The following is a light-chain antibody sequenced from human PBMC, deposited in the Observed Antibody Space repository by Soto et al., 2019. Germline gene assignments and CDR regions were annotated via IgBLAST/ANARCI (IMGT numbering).Light chain of an antibody. Sequence: QSVLTQPASVSGSPGQSITISCTGTSSDVGGYNYVSWYQQHPGKAPKLLINDVSNRPSGISDRFSGSKSGNTASLTISGLQAEDEADYYCSSYTSSTTNVFGTGTKLTVL. CDR2: DVS. V-gene: IGLV2-14*03. CDR1: SSDVGGYNY. J-gene: IGLJ1*01. CDR3: SSYTSSTTNV.